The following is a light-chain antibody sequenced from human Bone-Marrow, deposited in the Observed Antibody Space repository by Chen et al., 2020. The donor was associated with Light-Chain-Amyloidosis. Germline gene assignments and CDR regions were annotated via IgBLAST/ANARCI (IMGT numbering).Light chain of an antibody. J-gene: IGLJ3*02. V-gene: IGLV3-21*02. Sequence: SSVLTQPSSVSVAPGHTATIACGGNNIGSTSVHWYQQTPGQAPLLVVYDDSHRPSGIPERLSGSNSGNTASLTISRVESGDEADYYCQVWDRSSDRPVFGGGTKLTVL. CDR1: NIGSTS. CDR2: DDS. CDR3: QVWDRSSDRPV.